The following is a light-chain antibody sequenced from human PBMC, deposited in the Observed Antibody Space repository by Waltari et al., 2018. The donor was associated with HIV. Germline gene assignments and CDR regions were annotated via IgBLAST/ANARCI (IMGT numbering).Light chain of an antibody. Sequence: QSALTQPASVSGSPGQSITISCPGTSSNVGSDDLVSWYQQHPGEAPKLIIYEVTKRPSVVSNRFSGSKSGNTASLTISGLQAEDEADYYCCSCPRSGIRYVFGTGTKVTVL. CDR1: SSNVGSDDL. CDR2: EVT. J-gene: IGLJ1*01. CDR3: CSCPRSGIRYV. V-gene: IGLV2-23*02.